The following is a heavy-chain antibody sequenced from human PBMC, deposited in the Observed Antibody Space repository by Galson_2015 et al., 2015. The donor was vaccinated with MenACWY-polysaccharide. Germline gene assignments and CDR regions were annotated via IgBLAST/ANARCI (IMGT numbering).Heavy chain of an antibody. CDR1: GFSFSASW. CDR2: IKSKRDGETT. V-gene: IGHV3-15*01. D-gene: IGHD1-26*01. J-gene: IGHJ4*02. Sequence: SLRLSCAASGFSFSASWMSWVRQAPGKGLEWVAHIKSKRDGETTEYAAPVKGRFIISRDDSKNILYLQMNSLETEDTAVYYCTADFPGWSYPFDYWGQGTLVPVSS. CDR3: TADFPGWSYPFDY.